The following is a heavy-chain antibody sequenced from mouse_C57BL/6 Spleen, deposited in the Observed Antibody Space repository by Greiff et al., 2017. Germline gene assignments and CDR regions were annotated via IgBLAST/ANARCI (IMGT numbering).Heavy chain of an antibody. Sequence: QVQLQQSGPELVKPGASVKISCKASGYAFSSSWMNWVKQRPGKGLEWIGRIYPGDGDTNYNGKFKGKATLTADKSSSTAYMQLSSLTSEDSAVYFCAITTVVANYFDYWGQGTTLTVS. CDR2: IYPGDGDT. J-gene: IGHJ2*01. V-gene: IGHV1-82*01. D-gene: IGHD1-1*01. CDR1: GYAFSSSW. CDR3: AITTVVANYFDY.